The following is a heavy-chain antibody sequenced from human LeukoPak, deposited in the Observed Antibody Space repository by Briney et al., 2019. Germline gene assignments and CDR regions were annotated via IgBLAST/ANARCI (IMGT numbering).Heavy chain of an antibody. V-gene: IGHV1-18*01. D-gene: IGHD6-13*01. Sequence: ASVNLSFTSSAYTFTSYGISWVRHAPGQGLEWMGWISVYNGNTNYAQKLQGRVTMTTDTSTTTAYMELRSLRSDDTAVYYCARDSRIRGFDYWGQGTLVTVSS. CDR2: ISVYNGNT. J-gene: IGHJ4*02. CDR1: AYTFTSYG. CDR3: ARDSRIRGFDY.